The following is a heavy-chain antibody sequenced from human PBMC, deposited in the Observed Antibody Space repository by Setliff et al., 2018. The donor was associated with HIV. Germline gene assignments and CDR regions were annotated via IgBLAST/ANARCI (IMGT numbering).Heavy chain of an antibody. CDR3: ARARLQGIVTAVGPRDNCLDP. J-gene: IGHJ5*02. CDR2: ISAYTGHT. Sequence: ASVKVSCKASGYSFITYGISWVRQAPGQGPEWMGWISAYTGHTDYASRLLGRVTLTTDTSTSTAYMELRSLSSDDTAVYFCARARLQGIVTAVGPRDNCLDPWGQGTRVTVS. CDR1: GYSFITYG. D-gene: IGHD3-9*01. V-gene: IGHV1-18*01.